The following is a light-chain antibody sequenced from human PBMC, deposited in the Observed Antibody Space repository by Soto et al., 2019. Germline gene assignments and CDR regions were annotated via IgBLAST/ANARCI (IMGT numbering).Light chain of an antibody. Sequence: EIVLTQSPATLSLSPGARATLSCRASQSVSSYLAWYQQKLGQAPRLLIYDASNRATGIPARFSGSGSGTDFTLTISSLEPEDFAVYYCQQRSNWSLTFGPGTKVDIK. J-gene: IGKJ3*01. V-gene: IGKV3-11*01. CDR1: QSVSSY. CDR2: DAS. CDR3: QQRSNWSLT.